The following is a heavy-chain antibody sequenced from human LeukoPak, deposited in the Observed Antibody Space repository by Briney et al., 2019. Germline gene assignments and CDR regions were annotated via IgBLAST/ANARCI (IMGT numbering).Heavy chain of an antibody. D-gene: IGHD6-13*01. CDR2: ISSSSSSTI. V-gene: IGHV3-48*01. Sequence: GGSLRLSCAASGFTFSSYSVNWVRQAPGKGLEWLSYISSSSSSTIYYADSVKGRFTISRDNAKNSLYLQMNSLRAEDTAVYYCARSYYSSSCPDYWGQGTLVTVSS. J-gene: IGHJ4*02. CDR3: ARSYYSSSCPDY. CDR1: GFTFSSYS.